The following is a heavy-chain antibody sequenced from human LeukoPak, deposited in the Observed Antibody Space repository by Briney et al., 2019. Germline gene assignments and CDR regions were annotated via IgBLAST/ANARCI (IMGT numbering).Heavy chain of an antibody. CDR1: GFTFSDYY. V-gene: IGHV3-11*01. CDR3: ARDLEAAAGRPPFDY. J-gene: IGHJ4*02. Sequence: KPGGSLRLSCAASGFTFSDYYMSWIRQAPGKGLEWVSYISSGGSTIYYADSVKGRFTISRDNAKNSLYLQMNSLRAEDSAVYYCARDLEAAAGRPPFDYWGQGTLVTVSS. CDR2: ISSGGSTI. D-gene: IGHD6-13*01.